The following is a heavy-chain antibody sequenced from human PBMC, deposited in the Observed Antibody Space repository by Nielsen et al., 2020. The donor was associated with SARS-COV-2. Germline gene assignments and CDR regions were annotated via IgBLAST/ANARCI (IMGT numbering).Heavy chain of an antibody. CDR1: GGSISSSTEF. Sequence: CTVSGGSISSSTEFWGWIRQPPGKGLEWIGTIYYSGITYHNPSLKSRVTISVDTSESQFSLRLSSVTAADTAVYYCARVKAGRGNALDYWGQGTLVTVSS. CDR3: ARVKAGRGNALDY. V-gene: IGHV4-39*07. D-gene: IGHD4-23*01. J-gene: IGHJ4*02. CDR2: IYYSGIT.